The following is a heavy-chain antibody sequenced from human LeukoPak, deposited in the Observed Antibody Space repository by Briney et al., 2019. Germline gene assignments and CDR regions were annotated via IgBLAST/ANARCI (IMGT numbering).Heavy chain of an antibody. J-gene: IGHJ3*02. V-gene: IGHV3-21*01. CDR3: ARVPTTDGDLGAFDI. D-gene: IGHD4-17*01. Sequence: GGSLRLSCAASGFTFSSYSMNWVRQAPGKGLEWVSSISSSSSYIYYADSVKGRFTISRDNAKNSLYLQMNSLRVEDTAVYYCARVPTTDGDLGAFDIWGQGTMVTVSS. CDR2: ISSSSSYI. CDR1: GFTFSSYS.